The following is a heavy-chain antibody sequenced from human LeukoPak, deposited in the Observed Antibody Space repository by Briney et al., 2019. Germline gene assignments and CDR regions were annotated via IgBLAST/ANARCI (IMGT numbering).Heavy chain of an antibody. D-gene: IGHD6-13*01. CDR1: GFSLSTSGVG. CDR3: AQIPEGRYSSPY. Sequence: SGPTLVKPTQTLTLTCTFSGFSLSTSGVGVVWIRQPPGKALEWLALIYWDDDKRYSPSLKSRLTITKDTSKNQVVLTMTNMDPVDTATYYCAQIPEGRYSSPYWGRGTLVTVSS. J-gene: IGHJ4*02. V-gene: IGHV2-5*02. CDR2: IYWDDDK.